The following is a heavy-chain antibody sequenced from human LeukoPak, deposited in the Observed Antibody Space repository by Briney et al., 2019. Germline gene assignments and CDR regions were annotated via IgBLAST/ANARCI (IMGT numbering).Heavy chain of an antibody. J-gene: IGHJ4*02. CDR1: GGSISSYY. V-gene: IGHV4-59*08. Sequence: PSETLSLTCTVSGGSISSYYWSWIRQPPGKGLEWIGYIYYSGSTNYNPSLKSRVTISVDTSKNQFSLKLSSVTAADTAVYYCARQAGLYYFDYWGQGTLEPVSS. CDR2: IYYSGST. D-gene: IGHD6-19*01. CDR3: ARQAGLYYFDY.